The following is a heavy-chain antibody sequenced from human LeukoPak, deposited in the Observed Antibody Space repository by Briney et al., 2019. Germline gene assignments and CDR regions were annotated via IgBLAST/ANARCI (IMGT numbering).Heavy chain of an antibody. CDR1: GFTFSDYY. CDR2: ISSSGSTI. V-gene: IGHV3-11*04. J-gene: IGHJ4*02. D-gene: IGHD5-24*01. Sequence: GGSLRLSCAASGFTFSDYYMSWIRQAPGKGMEWVSYISSSGSTIYYADSVKGRFTISRDNAKNSLYLQMNSLRAEDTAVYYCAREVLEMASCTLDYWGQGTLVTVSS. CDR3: AREVLEMASCTLDY.